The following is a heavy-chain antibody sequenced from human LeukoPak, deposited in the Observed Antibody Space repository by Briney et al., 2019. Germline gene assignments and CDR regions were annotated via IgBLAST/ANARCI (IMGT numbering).Heavy chain of an antibody. CDR2: IKQDGSEK. CDR1: GFTFSSYW. J-gene: IGHJ4*02. V-gene: IGHV3-7*01. D-gene: IGHD3-10*01. CDR3: GFGQKAKQVDY. Sequence: GGSLRLSCAASGFTFSSYWMSWVRQAPGKGLGWVANIKQDGSEKYYVDSVKGRFTISRDNAKNSQYLQMNSLRAEDTAVYYCGFGQKAKQVDYWGQGTLVTVSS.